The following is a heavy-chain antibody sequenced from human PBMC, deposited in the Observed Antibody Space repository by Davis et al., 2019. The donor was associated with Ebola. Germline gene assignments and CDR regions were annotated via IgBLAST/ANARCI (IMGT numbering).Heavy chain of an antibody. V-gene: IGHV4-61*01. CDR3: ARPRYERTKQNWFDP. Sequence: PSETLSLTCTVSGDSVSSRTYYWGWIRLPPGKGLEWIGYIYYNGSPNYNPSLKSRVTMSLDTSSNQFSLKLSSVTAADTAVYYCARPRYERTKQNWFDPWGQGTLVTVSS. J-gene: IGHJ5*02. CDR1: GDSVSSRTYY. D-gene: IGHD1-1*01. CDR2: IYYNGSP.